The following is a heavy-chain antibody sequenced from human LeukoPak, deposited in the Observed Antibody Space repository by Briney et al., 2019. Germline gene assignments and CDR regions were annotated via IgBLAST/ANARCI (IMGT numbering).Heavy chain of an antibody. CDR3: ARAVVRGVIITPWFDP. CDR2: IYTSGST. D-gene: IGHD3-10*01. CDR1: GGSISSGSYY. J-gene: IGHJ5*02. Sequence: SQTLSLTCTVSGGSISSGSYYWSWIRQPAGKGLEWIGRIYTSGSTNYNPSLKSRVTISVDTSKNQFSLKLSSVTAADTAVYYCARAVVRGVIITPWFDPWGQGTLVTVSS. V-gene: IGHV4-61*02.